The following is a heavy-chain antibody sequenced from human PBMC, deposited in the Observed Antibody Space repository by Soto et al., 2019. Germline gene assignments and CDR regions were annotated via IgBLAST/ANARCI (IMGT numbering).Heavy chain of an antibody. CDR2: MNPNSGNT. Sequence: QVQLVQSGAEVKKPGASVKVSCKASGYTFTSYDINWVRQATGQGLEWMGWMNPNSGNTGYAQKFQGRVIKIRNTSISTAYMELSSLRSEDTAVYYCAREITAYWYFDLWGRGTMVTVSS. V-gene: IGHV1-8*01. J-gene: IGHJ2*01. CDR1: GYTFTSYD. CDR3: AREITAYWYFDL. D-gene: IGHD3-16*01.